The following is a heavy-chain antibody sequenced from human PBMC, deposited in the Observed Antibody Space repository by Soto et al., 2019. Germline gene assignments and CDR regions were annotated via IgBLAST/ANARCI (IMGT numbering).Heavy chain of an antibody. D-gene: IGHD1-1*01. Sequence: SETLSLTCAVFGGSVNSGNYYWSWIRQPPGKGLEWIGEMSHSGGTHFNPSLKSRVTISVDTSKNQFSLKMSSVTAADTALYYCARVERGTATTVVDAFDIWGPGTMVT. CDR2: MSHSGGT. V-gene: IGHV4-61*01. CDR1: GGSVNSGNYY. J-gene: IGHJ3*02. CDR3: ARVERGTATTVVDAFDI.